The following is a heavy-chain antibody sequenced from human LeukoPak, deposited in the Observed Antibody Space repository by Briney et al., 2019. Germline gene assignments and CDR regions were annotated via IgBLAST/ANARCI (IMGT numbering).Heavy chain of an antibody. J-gene: IGHJ3*02. Sequence: GGSPRLSCAASGFTVSSNYMSWVRQAPGKGLEWVSVIYSGGSTYYADSAKGRFTISRDNAKNSLYLQMNSLRAEDTAVYYCARAVWFGVKNAFDIWGQGTMVTVSS. CDR2: IYSGGST. V-gene: IGHV3-66*01. CDR1: GFTVSSNY. D-gene: IGHD3-10*01. CDR3: ARAVWFGVKNAFDI.